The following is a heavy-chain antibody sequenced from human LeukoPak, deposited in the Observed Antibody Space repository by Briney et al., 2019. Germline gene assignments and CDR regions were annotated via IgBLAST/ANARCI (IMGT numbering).Heavy chain of an antibody. CDR3: AKDRGMVAATSSYFDY. CDR1: GFTFSSYG. V-gene: IGHV3-30*18. Sequence: GGSLRLSCAASGFTFSSYGMHWVRQAPGKGLEWVAVISYDGSNKYYADSVKGRFTISRGNSKNTLYLQMNSLRAEDTAVYYCAKDRGMVAATSSYFDYWGQGTLVTVSS. D-gene: IGHD2-15*01. J-gene: IGHJ4*02. CDR2: ISYDGSNK.